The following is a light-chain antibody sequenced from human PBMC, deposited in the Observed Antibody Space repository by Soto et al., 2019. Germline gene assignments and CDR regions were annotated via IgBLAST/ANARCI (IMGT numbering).Light chain of an antibody. CDR1: RSDVGGYNY. V-gene: IGLV2-14*01. J-gene: IGLJ2*01. CDR3: SSYTSSSTHVV. Sequence: QSALTQPASVSGSPGQSITISCTGTRSDVGGYNYVSWYQQHPGQAPKLMIYEVSNRPSGVSNRFSGSKSDNTASLTISGLQAEDEADYYCSSYTSSSTHVVFGGGTKLTVL. CDR2: EVS.